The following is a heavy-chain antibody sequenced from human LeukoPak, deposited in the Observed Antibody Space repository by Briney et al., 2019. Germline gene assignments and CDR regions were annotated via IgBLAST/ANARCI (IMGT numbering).Heavy chain of an antibody. D-gene: IGHD3-10*01. Sequence: GRSLRLSCAASGFIFSTRGMHWVRQAPGKGLEWVSLISYDGSTKYYADSVEGRFTISRDNSKSTLYLQSNSLRVEDTAVYYCAKDRHFYGAGTYYNLDYWGQGTLVTVSS. CDR3: AKDRHFYGAGTYYNLDY. CDR1: GFIFSTRG. J-gene: IGHJ4*02. V-gene: IGHV3-30*18. CDR2: ISYDGSTK.